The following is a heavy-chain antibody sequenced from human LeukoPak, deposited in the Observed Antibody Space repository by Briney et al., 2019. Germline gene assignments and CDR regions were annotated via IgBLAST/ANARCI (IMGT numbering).Heavy chain of an antibody. CDR1: GYTFTGYY. D-gene: IGHD3-10*01. V-gene: IGHV1-2*06. Sequence: ASVKVSCKASGYTFTGYYMHWVRQAPGQGLEWMGRINPNSGGTNYAQTFQGRVTMTRDTSISTAYMELSRLRSDDTAEYYCARDRDVLLWFGDTYYFDYWGQGTLVTVSS. J-gene: IGHJ4*02. CDR2: INPNSGGT. CDR3: ARDRDVLLWFGDTYYFDY.